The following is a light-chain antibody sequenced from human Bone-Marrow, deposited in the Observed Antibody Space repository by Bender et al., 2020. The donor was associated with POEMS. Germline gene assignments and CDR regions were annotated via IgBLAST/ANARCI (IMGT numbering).Light chain of an antibody. CDR1: NSNIGTNA. Sequence: QSVLTQPPSASGTPGQRVTISCSGSNSNIGTNAVNWYQQFPGTAPKLPISSVNQRPSGVPDRFYAFKSGTSASLAISGLQAEDEADYYCAAWDAGLSGGVFGGGTKLTVL. CDR2: SVN. V-gene: IGLV1-44*01. CDR3: AAWDAGLSGGV. J-gene: IGLJ3*02.